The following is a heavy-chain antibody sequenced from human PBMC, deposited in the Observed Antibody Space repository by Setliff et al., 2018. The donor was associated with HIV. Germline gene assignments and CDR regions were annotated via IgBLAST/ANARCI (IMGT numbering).Heavy chain of an antibody. CDR2: IYYSGTT. Sequence: SETLSLTCTVSGGSISSSSYYWGWIRQPPGKGLEWIGIIYYSGTTDYKFSLKSRVTISIDTSRNQFSLRLTSVTAEDTAVYYCARDRHYSGLGSYGPWGPGTLVTVSS. V-gene: IGHV4-39*07. CDR1: GGSISSSSYY. D-gene: IGHD3-10*01. J-gene: IGHJ5*02. CDR3: ARDRHYSGLGSYGP.